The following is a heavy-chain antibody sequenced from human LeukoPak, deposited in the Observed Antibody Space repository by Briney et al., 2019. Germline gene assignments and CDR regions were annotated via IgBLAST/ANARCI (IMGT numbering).Heavy chain of an antibody. D-gene: IGHD6-19*01. V-gene: IGHV4-30-4*08. J-gene: IGHJ4*02. CDR1: GGSVSSGDYY. Sequence: SQTLSLTCTVSGGSVSSGDYYWSWIRQPPGKGLEWIGYIYYSGSTYYNPSLKSRVTISVDTSKNQFSLKLSSVTDADTAVYYCARDREVAVAGTDYWGQGTLVTVSS. CDR2: IYYSGST. CDR3: ARDREVAVAGTDY.